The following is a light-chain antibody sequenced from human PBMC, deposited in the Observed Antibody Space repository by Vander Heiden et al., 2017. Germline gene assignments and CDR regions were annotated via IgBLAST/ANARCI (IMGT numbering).Light chain of an antibody. CDR2: DAS. J-gene: IGKJ4*01. Sequence: DIQMTQSPSSLSASVGDRVTITCQASQDISNYLNWYQQKPGKAPKLLIYDASNLETGVPSRFSGSGSGTDFTFTISSLQPEEIATYYCQQYDNLPRFALSFGGGTKVEIK. CDR3: QQYDNLPRFALS. V-gene: IGKV1-33*01. CDR1: QDISNY.